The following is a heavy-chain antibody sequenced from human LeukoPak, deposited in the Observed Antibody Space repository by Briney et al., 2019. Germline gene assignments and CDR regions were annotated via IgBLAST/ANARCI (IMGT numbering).Heavy chain of an antibody. V-gene: IGHV4-61*02. CDR1: GGSLSSGSYY. D-gene: IGHD3-22*01. CDR3: ARGLFYYVSSGYSNYFDY. J-gene: IGHJ4*02. Sequence: PSETLSLTCTVSGGSLSSGSYYWSWIRQPAGKGLEWNERNYTSGSTNSHPSLRSRVTISVDASKFQFSLVLRSVTAADTAVYYCARGLFYYVSSGYSNYFDYWGQGTLVTVSS. CDR2: NYTSGST.